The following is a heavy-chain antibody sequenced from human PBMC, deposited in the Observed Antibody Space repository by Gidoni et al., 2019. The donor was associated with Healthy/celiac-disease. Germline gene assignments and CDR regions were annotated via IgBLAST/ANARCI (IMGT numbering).Heavy chain of an antibody. CDR1: GFTFSTYA. CDR2: ISYDGSNK. D-gene: IGHD2-2*01. V-gene: IGHV3-30*04. Sequence: QVQLVESGGGVVQPGRSLRLSCAASGFTFSTYALHWVRQAPGKGLEWVAVISYDGSNKYYADSVKGRFTISRDNSKNTLYLQMNSLRAEDTAVYYCARDSRRYCSSTSCSNWFDPWGQGTLVTVSS. CDR3: ARDSRRYCSSTSCSNWFDP. J-gene: IGHJ5*02.